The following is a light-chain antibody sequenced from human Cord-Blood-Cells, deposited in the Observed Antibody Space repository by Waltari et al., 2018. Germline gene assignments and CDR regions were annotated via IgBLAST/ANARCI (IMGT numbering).Light chain of an antibody. J-gene: IGLJ3*02. Sequence: QSALTQPASVSGSPGQSITISCTGTSSDVGRYNLVSWYQQPPGKAPKLMIYEGSKGPSGVSNRFSGSKSGNTASLTISGLQAEDEADYYCCSYAGSSTWVFGGGTKLTVL. CDR1: SSDVGRYNL. V-gene: IGLV2-23*01. CDR3: CSYAGSSTWV. CDR2: EGS.